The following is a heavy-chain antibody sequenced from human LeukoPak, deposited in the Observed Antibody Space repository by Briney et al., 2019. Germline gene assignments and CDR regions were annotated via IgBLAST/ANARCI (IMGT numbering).Heavy chain of an antibody. CDR2: ISWNSGAK. J-gene: IGHJ6*02. V-gene: IGHV3-9*01. Sequence: GGSLRLSCAASGFDFEDYAIHWVRQVPGKGLEWVLGISWNSGAKAYADSVRGRFTISRDNAKNSLYLQMNSLRGEDTALYYCAKARLMVAPFYYYGMDVWGPGTTVTVSS. CDR1: GFDFEDYA. D-gene: IGHD3-10*01. CDR3: AKARLMVAPFYYYGMDV.